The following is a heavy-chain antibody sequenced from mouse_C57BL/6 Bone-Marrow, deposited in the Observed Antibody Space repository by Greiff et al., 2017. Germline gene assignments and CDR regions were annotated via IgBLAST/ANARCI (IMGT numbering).Heavy chain of an antibody. D-gene: IGHD1-1*01. Sequence: EVKLVESGAGLVKPGGSLKLSCAASGFTFSSYAMSWVRQTPEKRLEWVAYISSGGDYIYYADTVKGRFTISRDNARNTLYLQMSSLKSEDTAMYYCTRDRDYYGSRGAMDYWGQGTSVTVSS. J-gene: IGHJ4*01. CDR1: GFTFSSYA. CDR2: ISSGGDYI. CDR3: TRDRDYYGSRGAMDY. V-gene: IGHV5-9-1*02.